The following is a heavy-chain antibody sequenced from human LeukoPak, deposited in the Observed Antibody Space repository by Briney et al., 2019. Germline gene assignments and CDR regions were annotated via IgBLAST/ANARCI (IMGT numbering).Heavy chain of an antibody. J-gene: IGHJ6*02. V-gene: IGHV5-51*01. CDR1: GYSFTSYW. CDR2: IYPGASDT. Sequence: VESLKISCKGSGYSFTSYWIGLVRQMPGKGLEWMGIIYPGASDTRYSPSFQGQVTISADKSISTAYLQWSSLKASDTAMYYRARRVPAAIGDSDYYGMDVWGQGTTVTVSS. D-gene: IGHD2-2*01. CDR3: ARRVPAAIGDSDYYGMDV.